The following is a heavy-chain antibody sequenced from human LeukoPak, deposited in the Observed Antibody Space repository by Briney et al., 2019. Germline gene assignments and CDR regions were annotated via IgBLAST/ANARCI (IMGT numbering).Heavy chain of an antibody. Sequence: GGSLRLSCAASGFSFSRYRMNWVRQAPGKGLERVSSITSSSSYIYYADSVKGRFTISRDNAKNSLYLQMNSLRAEDTAVYYCARGDGMDVWGQGTTVTVSS. J-gene: IGHJ6*02. CDR2: ITSSSSYI. CDR3: ARGDGMDV. CDR1: GFSFSRYR. V-gene: IGHV3-21*01.